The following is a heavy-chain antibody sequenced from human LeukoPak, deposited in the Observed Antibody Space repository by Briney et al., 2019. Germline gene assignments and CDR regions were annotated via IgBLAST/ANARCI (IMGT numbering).Heavy chain of an antibody. CDR2: IKEDGSEK. J-gene: IGHJ4*02. V-gene: IGHV3-7*03. Sequence: GSLRLSCAASGLTFSSYWMSWVRQAPGKGLEWVAKIKEDGSEKHYVDSVKGRFTISRDNAKNSLYLQMNSLRAEDTAMYYCARNLPGFDYWGQGTLVTVSS. CDR3: ARNLPGFDY. CDR1: GLTFSSYW.